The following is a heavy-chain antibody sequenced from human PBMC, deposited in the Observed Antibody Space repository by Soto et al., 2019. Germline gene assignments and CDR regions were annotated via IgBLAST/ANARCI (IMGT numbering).Heavy chain of an antibody. J-gene: IGHJ4*02. CDR3: AKSYYGDYDHRRLGDN. CDR2: ISGIGSST. V-gene: IGHV3-23*01. D-gene: IGHD4-17*01. CDR1: GFTFSGYA. Sequence: EVQLLESGGGLVQPGGSLRLSCAASGFTFSGYAINWVRQAPGKGLEWVSIISGIGSSTNYADSVKGRFTISRDNSRDTVHLKLKSLSAEDTDVSYCAKSYYGDYDHRRLGDNGGQGTLFTVSS.